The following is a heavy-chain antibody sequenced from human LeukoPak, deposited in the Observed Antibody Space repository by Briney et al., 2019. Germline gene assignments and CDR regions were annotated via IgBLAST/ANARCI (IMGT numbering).Heavy chain of an antibody. J-gene: IGHJ6*04. CDR1: GDTFTSVA. CDR2: IIPIFGTA. CDR3: ARLSDPSKSPGPLDI. Sequence: SVKVSYKASGDTFTSVALSWVRLAPGQGLERMGGIIPIFGTANYAQRFLGRVTITSDESTSTAYMEINSLTSEDTAVYYCARLSDPSKSPGPLDIWGKGTTVTVPS. V-gene: IGHV1-69*01. D-gene: IGHD4-11*01.